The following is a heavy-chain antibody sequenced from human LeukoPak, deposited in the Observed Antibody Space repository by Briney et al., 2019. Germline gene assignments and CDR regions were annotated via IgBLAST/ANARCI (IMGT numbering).Heavy chain of an antibody. Sequence: GGSLRLSCAASGFTFSSYAMHWVRQAPGKGLEWGAVISYDGSNKYYADSVKGRFTISRDNSKNTLYLQMNSLRAEDTAVYYCARDNSDSSGYYLGYWGQGTLVTVSS. CDR1: GFTFSSYA. V-gene: IGHV3-30-3*01. J-gene: IGHJ4*02. D-gene: IGHD3-22*01. CDR2: ISYDGSNK. CDR3: ARDNSDSSGYYLGY.